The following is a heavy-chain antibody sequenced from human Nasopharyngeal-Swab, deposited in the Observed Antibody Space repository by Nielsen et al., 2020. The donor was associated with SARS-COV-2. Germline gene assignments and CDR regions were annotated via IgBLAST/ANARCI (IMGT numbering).Heavy chain of an antibody. J-gene: IGHJ3*02. V-gene: IGHV3-9*01. Sequence: SLKISCAASGFPFEDYAMHWVRQAPGKGLEWVSGISWNSGSIDYADSVKGRFTISRDNAKNSLYLQMNSLRAEDTALYYCAKGGYSYGSDAFDIWGQGTMVTVSS. CDR3: AKGGYSYGSDAFDI. CDR1: GFPFEDYA. CDR2: ISWNSGSI. D-gene: IGHD5-18*01.